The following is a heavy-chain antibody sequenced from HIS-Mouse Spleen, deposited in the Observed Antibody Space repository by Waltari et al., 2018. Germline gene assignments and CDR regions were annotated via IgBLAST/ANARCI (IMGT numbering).Heavy chain of an antibody. CDR3: AKEHIAVAGTGYFQH. Sequence: QVQLVESGGGVVQPGRSRRLSCAASGVARRSQGMQGDGQGPGKGLEWLAVIWYDGSNKYYADSVKGRFTISRDNSKNTLYLQMNSLRAEDTAVYYCAKEHIAVAGTGYFQHWGQGTLVTVSS. D-gene: IGHD6-19*01. J-gene: IGHJ1*01. CDR2: IWYDGSNK. V-gene: IGHV3-33*06. CDR1: GVARRSQG.